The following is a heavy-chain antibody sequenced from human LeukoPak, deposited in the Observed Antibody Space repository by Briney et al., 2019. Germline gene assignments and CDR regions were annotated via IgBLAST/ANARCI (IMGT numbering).Heavy chain of an antibody. J-gene: IGHJ3*02. D-gene: IGHD7-27*01. CDR1: GYTFTNYA. CDR3: ARERGDRDTFDI. V-gene: IGHV7-4-1*02. Sequence: GASVKVSCKASGYTFTNYAVNWVRRAPGQVLEWMGWINTNTGNPTYAQGFTGRLVFSLDTFVSTAYLQISSLKAEDTAVYYCARERGDRDTFDIWGQRTMVTVSS. CDR2: INTNTGNP.